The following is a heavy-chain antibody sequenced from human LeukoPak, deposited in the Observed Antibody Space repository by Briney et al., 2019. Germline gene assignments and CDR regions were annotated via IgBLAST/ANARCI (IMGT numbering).Heavy chain of an antibody. CDR2: INPNSGGT. V-gene: IGHV1-2*02. CDR3: ARQLTAQDDY. Sequence: GASVKVSCKASGYTFTGYYMRWVRQAPGQGLEWMGWINPNSGGTNYAQKFQGRVTMTRDTSISTAYMELSRLRSEDTAVYYCARQLTAQDDYWGQGTLVTVSS. D-gene: IGHD2-21*02. J-gene: IGHJ4*02. CDR1: GYTFTGYY.